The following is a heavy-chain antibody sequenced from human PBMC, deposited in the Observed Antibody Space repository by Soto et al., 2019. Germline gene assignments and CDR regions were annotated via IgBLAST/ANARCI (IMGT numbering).Heavy chain of an antibody. J-gene: IGHJ6*02. CDR2: IYHSGST. D-gene: IGHD3-22*01. CDR3: ARSPDSSGYYPRRYCYGMDV. CDR1: GVSIGSSNW. V-gene: IGHV4-4*02. Sequence: SETLSLTCAVSGVSIGSSNWWSWVRQPPGKGLEWIGEIYHSGSTNYNPSLKSRVTISVDKSKNQFSLKLSSVTAADTAVYYCARSPDSSGYYPRRYCYGMDVWGQGTTVTVS.